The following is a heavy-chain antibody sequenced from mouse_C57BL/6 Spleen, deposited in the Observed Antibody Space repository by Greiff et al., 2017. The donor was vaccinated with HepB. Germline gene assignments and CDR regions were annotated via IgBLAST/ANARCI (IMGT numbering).Heavy chain of an antibody. Sequence: QVQLKQSGPELVKPGASVKISCKASGYAFSSTWMNWVKQRPGKGLEWIGRIYPGDGDTNYNGKFKGKATLTADKSSSTAYMQLSSLTSEDSAVYFCARDPLYYYSSSYGYYYAMDYWGQGTSVTVSS. CDR1: GYAFSSTW. J-gene: IGHJ4*01. CDR3: ARDPLYYYSSSYGYYYAMDY. CDR2: IYPGDGDT. V-gene: IGHV1-82*01. D-gene: IGHD1-1*01.